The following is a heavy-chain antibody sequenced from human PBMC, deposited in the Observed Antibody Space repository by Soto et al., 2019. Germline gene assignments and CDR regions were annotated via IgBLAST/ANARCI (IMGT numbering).Heavy chain of an antibody. CDR2: IKSKTDGGTT. Sequence: EVQLVESGGGLVKPGGSLRLSCAASGFTFSNAWMSWVRQAPGKGLEWVGRIKSKTDGGTTDYAAPVKGRFTISRDDSKNTLYLQMNSLKTEDTAVYYCTTDPSHSNQKAYFDYWGQGTLVTVSP. J-gene: IGHJ4*02. D-gene: IGHD4-4*01. CDR1: GFTFSNAW. V-gene: IGHV3-15*01. CDR3: TTDPSHSNQKAYFDY.